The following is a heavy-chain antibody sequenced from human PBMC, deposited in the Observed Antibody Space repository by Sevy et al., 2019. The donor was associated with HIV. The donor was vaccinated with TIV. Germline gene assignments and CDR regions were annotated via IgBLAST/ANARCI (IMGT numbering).Heavy chain of an antibody. D-gene: IGHD3-10*01. V-gene: IGHV3-30-3*01. CDR3: ARDLDYYGSGSYYNGGLGWFDP. CDR2: ISYDGSNK. CDR1: GFTFSSYA. J-gene: IGHJ5*02. Sequence: GGSLRLSCAASGFTFSSYAMHWVRQPPGKGLEWVAVISYDGSNKYYADSVKGRFTISRDNSKNTLYLQMNSLRAEDTAVYYCARDLDYYGSGSYYNGGLGWFDPWGQGTLVTVSS.